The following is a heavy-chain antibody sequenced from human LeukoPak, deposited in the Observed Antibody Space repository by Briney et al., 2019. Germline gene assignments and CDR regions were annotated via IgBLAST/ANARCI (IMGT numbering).Heavy chain of an antibody. J-gene: IGHJ4*02. Sequence: GESLKISCKGSGYSFTRYWIGWVRQMPGKGLEWMGIIYPGDSDTRYSPSFQGQVTISADKSISTAYLQWSSLKASDTAMYCCARRFGVAVVVPAASYFDYWGQGTLVTVSS. CDR2: IYPGDSDT. CDR1: GYSFTRYW. V-gene: IGHV5-51*01. CDR3: ARRFGVAVVVPAASYFDY. D-gene: IGHD2-2*01.